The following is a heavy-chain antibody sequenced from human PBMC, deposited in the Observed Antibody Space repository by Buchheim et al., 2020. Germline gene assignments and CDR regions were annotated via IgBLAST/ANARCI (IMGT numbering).Heavy chain of an antibody. D-gene: IGHD5-12*01. V-gene: IGHV5-51*01. Sequence: EVQLVQSGAEVKKPGESPKTPCKGFGYSFTNYWIVWVRQMPGKGLEWIGIIYPGDSDTRYSPSFQGQVHISVEQSISTAFPQWSSLKASDTAMYYCARQVAPDYWGQGTL. CDR1: GYSFTNYW. CDR2: IYPGDSDT. CDR3: ARQVAPDY. J-gene: IGHJ4*02.